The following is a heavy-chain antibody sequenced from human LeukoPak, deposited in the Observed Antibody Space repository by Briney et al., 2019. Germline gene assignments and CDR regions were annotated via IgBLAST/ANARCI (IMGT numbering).Heavy chain of an antibody. CDR3: ARDSYYYDSSGYFDY. V-gene: IGHV4-39*07. CDR1: GGSISSSSYY. Sequence: TSETLSLTCTVSGGSISSSSYYWGWIRQPPGKGLEWIGSIYYSGSTYYNPSLKSRVTISVDTSKNQFSLKLSSVTAADTAVYYCARDSYYYDSSGYFDYWGQGTLVTVSS. CDR2: IYYSGST. D-gene: IGHD3-22*01. J-gene: IGHJ4*02.